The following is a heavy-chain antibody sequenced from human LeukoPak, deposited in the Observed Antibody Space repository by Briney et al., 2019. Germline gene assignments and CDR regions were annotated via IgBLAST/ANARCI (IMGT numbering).Heavy chain of an antibody. V-gene: IGHV4-31*03. CDR2: ISYSGST. CDR3: ASDGEYGSGRYYFDY. J-gene: IGHJ4*02. Sequence: SETLSLTCTVSGGSISSGGYSWSWIRQFPGKGLEWIGYISYSGSTYYNPSLKSRVTISVDTSKNQFSLKLSPVTAADTAVYYCASDGEYGSGRYYFDYWGQGTLVTVSS. D-gene: IGHD3-10*01. CDR1: GGSISSGGYS.